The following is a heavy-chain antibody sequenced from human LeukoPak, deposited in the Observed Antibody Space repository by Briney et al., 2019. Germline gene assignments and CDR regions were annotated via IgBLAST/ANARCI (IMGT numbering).Heavy chain of an antibody. J-gene: IGHJ3*02. Sequence: SQTLSLTCTVSGGSISSDGYYWSWIRQPPGKGLEWVGYIYHSGSTYYNPSLKSRVTISVDRSKNQFSLKLSSVTAADTAVYYCARDRERATVTTFDQRDAFDIWGQGTMVTVSS. V-gene: IGHV4-30-2*01. CDR3: ARDRERATVTTFDQRDAFDI. CDR2: IYHSGST. D-gene: IGHD4-11*01. CDR1: GGSISSDGYY.